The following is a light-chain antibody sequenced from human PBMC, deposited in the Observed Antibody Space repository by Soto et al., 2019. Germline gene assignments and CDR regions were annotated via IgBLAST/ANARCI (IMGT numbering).Light chain of an antibody. V-gene: IGLV2-11*01. CDR2: DVS. CDR3: CSYAGSPFYV. Sequence: QSVLTQPRSVSGSPGQSVTISCTGTSSDVGGYEYVSWYQQHPGKAPKLMIYDVSKRPSGVPDRFSGSRSGNTASLTISGLQSEDEADYYCCSYAGSPFYVFGFGTKLTVL. J-gene: IGLJ1*01. CDR1: SSDVGGYEY.